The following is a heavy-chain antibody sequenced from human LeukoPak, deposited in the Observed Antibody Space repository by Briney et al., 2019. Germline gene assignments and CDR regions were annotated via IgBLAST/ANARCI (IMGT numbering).Heavy chain of an antibody. D-gene: IGHD3-10*01. Sequence: GGSLRLSCAASGFTFSFYGMHWVRQAPGKGLEWVAVVWYDGSKKYYADSVKGRFTISRDNSKNTVYLQMNSLRVEDTAVYYCAGEEDLWELRGGREFFQYWGQGTLVTVSS. CDR1: GFTFSFYG. CDR2: VWYDGSKK. V-gene: IGHV3-33*01. CDR3: AGEEDLWELRGGREFFQY. J-gene: IGHJ1*01.